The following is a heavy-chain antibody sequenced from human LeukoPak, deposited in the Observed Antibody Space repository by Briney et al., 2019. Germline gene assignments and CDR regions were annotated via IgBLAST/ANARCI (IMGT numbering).Heavy chain of an antibody. CDR1: GYTFTSYG. D-gene: IGHD4-17*01. CDR3: ARVRTVTTRGNAFDI. Sequence: ASVKVSCKASGYTFTSYGISWVRQAPGQGLEWMGWISAYNGNTNYAQKLQGRVTMTTDTSTSTAYMELRSLRSDDTAVYYCARVRTVTTRGNAFDIWGQGTMVTVSS. V-gene: IGHV1-18*01. J-gene: IGHJ3*02. CDR2: ISAYNGNT.